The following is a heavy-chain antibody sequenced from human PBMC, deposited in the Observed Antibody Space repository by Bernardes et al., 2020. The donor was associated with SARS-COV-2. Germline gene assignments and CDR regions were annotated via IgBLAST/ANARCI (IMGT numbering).Heavy chain of an antibody. CDR1: GFTFSSYW. D-gene: IGHD2-8*01. V-gene: IGHV3-7*05. CDR2: IKQDGSEK. Sequence: GGSLRLSCAASGFTFSSYWMSWVRQAPGKGLEWVANIKQDGSEKYYVDSVKGRFTISRDNAKNSLYLQMNSLRAEDTAVYYCARYLYLPYYYYMDVWGKGTTVTVSS. J-gene: IGHJ6*03. CDR3: ARYLYLPYYYYMDV.